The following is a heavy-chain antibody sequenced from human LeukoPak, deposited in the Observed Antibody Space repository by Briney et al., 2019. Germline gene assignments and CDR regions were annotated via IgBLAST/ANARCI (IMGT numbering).Heavy chain of an antibody. Sequence: SLRLSCXASGFTFDNYAMNWVRQVPGKGLEWISLISWNSGTIGYADSVKGRFTISRDNANNFLYLQMNSLRAEDTALYYCARAYKDRSLAGKKEFFQHWGQGTLVTVSS. CDR3: ARAYKDRSLAGKKEFFQH. CDR1: GFTFDNYA. CDR2: ISWNSGTI. J-gene: IGHJ1*01. D-gene: IGHD6-19*01. V-gene: IGHV3-9*01.